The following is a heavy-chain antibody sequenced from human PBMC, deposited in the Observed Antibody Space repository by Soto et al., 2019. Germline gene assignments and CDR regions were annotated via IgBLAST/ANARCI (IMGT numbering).Heavy chain of an antibody. V-gene: IGHV3-23*01. CDR1: GFTFDTYG. CDR3: TRDASRDSSARGWFDP. J-gene: IGHJ5*02. Sequence: VGSLRLSCTASGFTFDTYGMNWVRQAPGKGLEWVSVVSGSGNSADYADSVKGRFTISRDNSKNTLYLQMNSLRAEDTAVYYCTRDASRDSSARGWFDPWGPGTLVTVSS. D-gene: IGHD6-13*01. CDR2: VSGSGNSA.